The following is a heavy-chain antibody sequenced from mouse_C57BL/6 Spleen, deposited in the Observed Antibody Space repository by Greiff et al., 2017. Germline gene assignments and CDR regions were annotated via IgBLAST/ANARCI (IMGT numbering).Heavy chain of an antibody. CDR2: FYPGSGSI. Sequence: QVQLQQSGAELVKPGASVKLSCKASGYTFTEYTIHWVKQRSGQGLEWIGWFYPGSGSIKYNEKFKDKATLTADKSSSTVYMELSRLTSEDSAVYFCARHEDVDYGSRGGYYFDDWGQGTTLTVSS. V-gene: IGHV1-62-2*01. J-gene: IGHJ2*01. D-gene: IGHD1-1*01. CDR1: GYTFTEYT. CDR3: ARHEDVDYGSRGGYYFDD.